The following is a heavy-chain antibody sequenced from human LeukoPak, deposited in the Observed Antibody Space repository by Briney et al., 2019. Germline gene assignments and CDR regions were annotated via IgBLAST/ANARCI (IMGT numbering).Heavy chain of an antibody. CDR2: IYHSGST. Sequence: SQTLSLTCAVSGGSISSGGYSWSWIRQPPGKGLEWIGYIYHSGSTYYNPSLKSRFTISVDRSKNQFSLKLSSVTAADTAVYYCARVLLWFGETRYNWFDPWGQGTLVTVSS. CDR3: ARVLLWFGETRYNWFDP. J-gene: IGHJ5*02. D-gene: IGHD3-10*01. V-gene: IGHV4-30-2*01. CDR1: GGSISSGGYS.